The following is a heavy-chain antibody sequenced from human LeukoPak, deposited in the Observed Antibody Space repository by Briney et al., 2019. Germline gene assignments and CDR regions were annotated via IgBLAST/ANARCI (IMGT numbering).Heavy chain of an antibody. V-gene: IGHV1-18*01. D-gene: IGHD6-13*01. CDR2: ISAYNGNT. J-gene: IGHJ4*02. CDR1: GYTFTSYG. Sequence: ASVKVSCKASGYTFTSYGISWVRQAPGQGHEWMGWISAYNGNTNYAQKLQGRVTMTTDTSTSTAYMELSSLRSEDTAVYYCARGRVIAAAGTYYFDYWGQGTLVTVSS. CDR3: ARGRVIAAAGTYYFDY.